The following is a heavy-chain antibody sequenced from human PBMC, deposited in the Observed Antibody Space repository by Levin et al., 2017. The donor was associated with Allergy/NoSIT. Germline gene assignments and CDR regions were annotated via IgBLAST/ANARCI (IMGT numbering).Heavy chain of an antibody. V-gene: IGHV3-33*01. J-gene: IGHJ4*02. Sequence: GESLKISCAASGFTLSSYGMHWVRQAPGKGLEWVAVIWYDGSNKFYVDSVKGRFTISRDISKNTLYLQMNSLRVEDTAVYYCARGVAGTHFDYWGQGTLVTVSS. D-gene: IGHD6-19*01. CDR3: ARGVAGTHFDY. CDR1: GFTLSSYG. CDR2: IWYDGSNK.